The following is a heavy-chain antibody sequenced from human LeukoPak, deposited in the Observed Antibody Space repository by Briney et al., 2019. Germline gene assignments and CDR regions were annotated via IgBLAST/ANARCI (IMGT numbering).Heavy chain of an antibody. CDR1: GFTFSSYA. CDR2: ISGSGGST. J-gene: IGHJ6*03. CDR3: AKDRDSGGHYYMHV. Sequence: GGSLRLSCAASGFTFSSYAMSWVRQAPGKGLEWVSAISGSGGSTYYGDSVKGRFTIARDNSKNTLDLQMNSLRAEDTAVYYCAKDRDSGGHYYMHVWGKGTTVTVSS. D-gene: IGHD6-19*01. V-gene: IGHV3-23*01.